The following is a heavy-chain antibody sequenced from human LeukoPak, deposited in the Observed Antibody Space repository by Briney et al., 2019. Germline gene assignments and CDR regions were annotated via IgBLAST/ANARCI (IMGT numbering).Heavy chain of an antibody. Sequence: GGSLRLSCAASGFTFSSYGMHWVRQAPGKGLEWVAVISYDGSNKYYADSVKGRFTISRDNSKNTLYLQMNSLRAEDTAVYYCAKGPVLMTQMDVWGKGTTVTVSS. J-gene: IGHJ6*04. CDR2: ISYDGSNK. CDR3: AKGPVLMTQMDV. V-gene: IGHV3-30*18. CDR1: GFTFSSYG. D-gene: IGHD2-8*01.